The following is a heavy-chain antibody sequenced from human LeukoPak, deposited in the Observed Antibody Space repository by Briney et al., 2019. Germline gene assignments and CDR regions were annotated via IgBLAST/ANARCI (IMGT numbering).Heavy chain of an antibody. CDR2: INHSGST. CDR1: GGSFSGYY. J-gene: IGHJ4*02. D-gene: IGHD3-10*01. V-gene: IGHV4-34*01. Sequence: SETLSLTCAVYGGSFSGYYWSWIRQPPGKGLEWIGEINHSGSTNYNPSLKSRVTISVDTSKNQFSLKLSSVTAADTAVYYCARGSTYYSGSGSYYPSRCFDYWGQGTLVTVSS. CDR3: ARGSTYYSGSGSYYPSRCFDY.